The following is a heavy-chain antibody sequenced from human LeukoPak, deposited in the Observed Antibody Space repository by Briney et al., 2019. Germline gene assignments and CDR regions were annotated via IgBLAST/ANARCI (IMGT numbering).Heavy chain of an antibody. D-gene: IGHD3-22*01. Sequence: ASVKVSCKASGYTFTYYYIHWVGQAPGQGLEWMAWINPNSGDTYYSQKFQESVTITRDKSKSTAYMELSRLKSGEEAVYYCATATAYDNSLIVYWGQGTLVTVAS. V-gene: IGHV1-2*02. CDR3: ATATAYDNSLIVY. J-gene: IGHJ4*02. CDR1: GYTFTYYY. CDR2: INPNSGDT.